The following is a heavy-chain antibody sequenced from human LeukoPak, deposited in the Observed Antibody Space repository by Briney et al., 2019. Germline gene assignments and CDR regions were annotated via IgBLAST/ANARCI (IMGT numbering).Heavy chain of an antibody. V-gene: IGHV3-21*01. D-gene: IGHD2-2*02. CDR2: ISSSSTYI. Sequence: GSLRLSCAASGFTFTSYTMNWVRQSPGKGLEWVSSISSSSTYIYYADSVKGRFTISRDNAKNSLYLQMNSLRAEDTAVYYCARAQDIIVVPTAILDYWGQGTLVTVSS. CDR1: GFTFTSYT. CDR3: ARAQDIIVVPTAILDY. J-gene: IGHJ4*02.